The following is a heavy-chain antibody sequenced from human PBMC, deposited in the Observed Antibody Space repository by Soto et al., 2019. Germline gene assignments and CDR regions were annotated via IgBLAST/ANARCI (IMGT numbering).Heavy chain of an antibody. D-gene: IGHD4-17*01. CDR2: SIPIFGTA. J-gene: IGHJ6*02. CDR1: GGTFNNYP. CDR3: AREVIYGDSYYYYGMDV. V-gene: IGHV1-69*13. Sequence: SVKVSCKASGGTFNNYPITWVRQAPGEGLEWMGGSIPIFGTANYAQKFQGRVTISVDESTSTAYMELSSLRSEDTAVYYCAREVIYGDSYYYYGMDVWGQGTTVTVSS.